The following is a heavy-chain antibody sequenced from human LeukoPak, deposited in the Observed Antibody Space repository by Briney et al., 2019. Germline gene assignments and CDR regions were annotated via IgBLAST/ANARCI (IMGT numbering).Heavy chain of an antibody. CDR1: GFTFSSYE. Sequence: GGSLRLSCAASGFTFSSYEMTWVRQAPGKGLEWVSYISSSGSTIYYADSVKGRFTISRDNAKNSLYLQMNSLRAEDAAVYYCARAHGSWYPRRDYWGQGTLATVSS. V-gene: IGHV3-48*03. CDR2: ISSSGSTI. J-gene: IGHJ4*02. D-gene: IGHD6-13*01. CDR3: ARAHGSWYPRRDY.